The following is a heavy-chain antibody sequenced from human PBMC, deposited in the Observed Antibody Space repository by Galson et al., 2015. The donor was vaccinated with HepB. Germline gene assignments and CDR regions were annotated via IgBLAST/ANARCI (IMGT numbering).Heavy chain of an antibody. CDR2: IIPILGIA. CDR1: GGTFSSYA. CDR3: ARDDRYCSSTSCLWY. D-gene: IGHD2-2*01. J-gene: IGHJ1*01. Sequence: SVKVSCKASGGTFSSYAISWVRQAPGQGLEWMGRIIPILGIANYAQKFQGRVTITADKSTSTAYMELSSLRSEDTAVYYCARDDRYCSSTSCLWYWGQGTLVTVSS. V-gene: IGHV1-69*04.